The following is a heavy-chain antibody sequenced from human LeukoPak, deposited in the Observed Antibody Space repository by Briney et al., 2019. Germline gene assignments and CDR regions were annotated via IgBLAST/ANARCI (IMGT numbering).Heavy chain of an antibody. V-gene: IGHV4-59*01. D-gene: IGHD2-15*01. CDR1: GGSISSYY. J-gene: IGHJ4*02. CDR3: AGSAYCSGGSCYTGLPY. Sequence: PSETLSLTCIVSGGSISSYYWSWIRQPPGKGLEWIGYIYYSGSTNYNPSLRSRVTMPVDTSKNQFSLKLTSVTAADTAVYYCAGSAYCSGGSCYTGLPYWGQGTLVTVSS. CDR2: IYYSGST.